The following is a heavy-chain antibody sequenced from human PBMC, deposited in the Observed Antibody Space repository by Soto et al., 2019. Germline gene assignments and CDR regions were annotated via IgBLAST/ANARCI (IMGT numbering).Heavy chain of an antibody. CDR2: FDPEDGET. CDR1: GYTHTELS. D-gene: IGHD5-18*01. V-gene: IGHV1-24*01. Sequence: ASEKVSCKVSGYTHTELSMLGVRQAPGKGLEWMGGFDPEDGETIYAQKFQGRVTMTEDTSTDTAYMELSSLRSDDTAVYYCVAYSYGRVDYWGQGTLVTGSS. J-gene: IGHJ4*02. CDR3: VAYSYGRVDY.